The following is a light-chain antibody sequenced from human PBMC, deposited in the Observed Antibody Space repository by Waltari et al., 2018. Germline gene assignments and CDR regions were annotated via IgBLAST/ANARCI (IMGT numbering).Light chain of an antibody. V-gene: IGLV2-14*03. J-gene: IGLJ1*01. CDR1: SSDVGSYNY. CDR3: SSYTRTTTLYV. CDR2: EVT. Sequence: QSALTQPASVSGSPGQSITISCTGTSSDVGSYNYVSWYQQHPGKAPKLLIFEVTDRPPGVSNRFAGSKSGNTASLTISGLQAEDEADYYCSSYTRTTTLYVFGTGTKVTVL.